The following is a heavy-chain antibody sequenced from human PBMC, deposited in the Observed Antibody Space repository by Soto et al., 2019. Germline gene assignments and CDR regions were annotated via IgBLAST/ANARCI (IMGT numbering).Heavy chain of an antibody. D-gene: IGHD1-26*01. V-gene: IGHV1-18*04. Sequence: GASVKVSCKASGYTFTSYGISWVRQAPGQGLEWMGWISAYNGNTNYAQKLQGRVTMTTDTSTSTAYMELRSLRSDDTAVYYCARMESSGSYYVLFDYWGQGTLVTVSS. J-gene: IGHJ4*02. CDR1: GYTFTSYG. CDR2: ISAYNGNT. CDR3: ARMESSGSYYVLFDY.